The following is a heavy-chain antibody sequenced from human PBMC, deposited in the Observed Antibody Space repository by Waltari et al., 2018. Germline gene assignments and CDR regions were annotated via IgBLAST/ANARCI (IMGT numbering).Heavy chain of an antibody. CDR1: GGSISSGGYY. Sequence: QVQLQESGPGLVKPSQTLSLTCTVSGGSISSGGYYWSWIRQHPGRGMVRIGYIYVNESTYYNSSLKSRVTISVDTSKNQFSLKLSSVTAADTAVYYCARVAKEGRHPLDYWGQGTLVTVSS. CDR2: IYVNEST. D-gene: IGHD3-10*01. J-gene: IGHJ4*02. CDR3: ARVAKEGRHPLDY. V-gene: IGHV4-31*03.